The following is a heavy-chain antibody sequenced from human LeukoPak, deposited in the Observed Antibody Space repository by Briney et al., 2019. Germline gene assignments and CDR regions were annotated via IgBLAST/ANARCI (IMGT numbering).Heavy chain of an antibody. CDR3: ARGPGIQLWLSDWCFDY. CDR1: GGSISSYY. CDR2: IYYSGST. J-gene: IGHJ4*02. Sequence: SETLSLTCTVSGGSISSYYWSWIRQHPGKGLGWIGYIYYSGSTYYNPSLKSRVTISVDTSKNQFSLKLSSVTAADTAVYYCARGPGIQLWLSDWCFDYWGQGTLVTVSS. D-gene: IGHD5-18*01. V-gene: IGHV4-59*06.